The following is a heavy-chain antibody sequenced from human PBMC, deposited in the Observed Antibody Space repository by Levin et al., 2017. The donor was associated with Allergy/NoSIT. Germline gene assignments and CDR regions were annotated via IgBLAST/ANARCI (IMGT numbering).Heavy chain of an antibody. CDR2: INPNSGGT. J-gene: IGHJ6*02. CDR3: ARVPYYYGSGSYSITTNYDYGMDG. Sequence: ASVKVSCKASGYTFTGYYMHWVRQAPGQGLEWMGWINPNSGGTNYAQKFQGRVTMTRDTSIRTAYMELSRLRSDDTAVYYCARVPYYYGSGSYSITTNYDYGMDGWGQGTTVTVSS. D-gene: IGHD3-10*01. CDR1: GYTFTGYY. V-gene: IGHV1-2*02.